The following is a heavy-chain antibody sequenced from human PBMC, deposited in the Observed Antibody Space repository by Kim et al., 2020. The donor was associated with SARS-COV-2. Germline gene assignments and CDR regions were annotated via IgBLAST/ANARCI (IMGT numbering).Heavy chain of an antibody. CDR3: ARDRGYYDSAGLSAFDI. D-gene: IGHD3-22*01. Sequence: ASVKVSCKASGYTFTSYGISWVRQAPGQGLEWMGWISAYNGNTNYAQKLQGRVTMTTDTSTSTAYMELRSLRYDDTAVYYCARDRGYYDSAGLSAFDIWGQGTMVTVSS. CDR1: GYTFTSYG. V-gene: IGHV1-18*01. J-gene: IGHJ3*02. CDR2: ISAYNGNT.